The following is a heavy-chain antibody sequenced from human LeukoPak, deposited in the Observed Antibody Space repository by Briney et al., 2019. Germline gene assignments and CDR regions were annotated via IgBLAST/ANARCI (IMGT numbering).Heavy chain of an antibody. J-gene: IGHJ3*02. CDR1: GGTFSSYA. Sequence: ASVKVSFKASGGTFSSYAISWVRQAPGQGLEWMGWISAYNGNTNYAQKLQGRVTMTTDTSTSTAYMELRSLRSDDTAVYYCARSGLYQEWTDVDAFDMWGQGTMVTVSS. D-gene: IGHD2-2*01. CDR2: ISAYNGNT. CDR3: ARSGLYQEWTDVDAFDM. V-gene: IGHV1-18*01.